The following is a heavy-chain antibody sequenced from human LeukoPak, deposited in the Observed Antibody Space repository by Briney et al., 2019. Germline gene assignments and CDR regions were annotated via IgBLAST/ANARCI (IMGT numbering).Heavy chain of an antibody. CDR1: GGSISSGGYS. CDR2: IYHSGST. Sequence: ASQTLSLTCAVSGGSISSGGYSWSWIRQPPGKGLEWIGYIYHSGSTYYNPSLKSRVTISVDRSKNQFSLKLSSVTAADTAVYYCARSFSGDYPDYWGQGTLVTVSS. CDR3: ARSFSGDYPDY. J-gene: IGHJ4*02. D-gene: IGHD4-17*01. V-gene: IGHV4-30-2*01.